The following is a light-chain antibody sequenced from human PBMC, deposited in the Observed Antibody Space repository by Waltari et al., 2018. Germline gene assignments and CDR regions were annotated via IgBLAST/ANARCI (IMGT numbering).Light chain of an antibody. CDR3: HQDYKVPLT. CDR2: WAS. CDR1: QTGLYGSNNKNY. V-gene: IGKV4-1*01. J-gene: IGKJ4*01. Sequence: DIVMTQSPDSLAVSLGERATMTCKSSQTGLYGSNNKNYLAWYQQRPGQPPKLIISWASARESGVPDRFSGSESVTDFTLTINGLQAEDVAVYYCHQDYKVPLTFGGGTKVEIK.